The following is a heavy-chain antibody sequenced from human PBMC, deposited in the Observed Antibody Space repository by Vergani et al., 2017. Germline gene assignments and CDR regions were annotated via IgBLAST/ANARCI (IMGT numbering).Heavy chain of an antibody. V-gene: IGHV4-61*02. D-gene: IGHD3-3*01. CDR2: IHTSGST. CDR1: GGSISSGSYY. CDR3: ARGQYDFWSGYGYYYYYMDV. J-gene: IGHJ6*03. Sequence: QVQLQESGPGLVKSSQTLSLTCTVSGGSISSGSYYWSWIRQPAGKGLEWIGQIHTSGSTNYNPSLKSRVTMSVDTSKNQFSLKLSSVTAADTAVYYCARGQYDFWSGYGYYYYYMDVWGKGTTVTVSS.